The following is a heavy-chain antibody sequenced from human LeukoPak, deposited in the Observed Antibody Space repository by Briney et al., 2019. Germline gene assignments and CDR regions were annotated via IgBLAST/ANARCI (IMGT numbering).Heavy chain of an antibody. CDR2: ISGSGGST. D-gene: IGHD3-22*01. Sequence: GGSLRLSCAASGFTFSSYAMSWVRQAPGKGLEWVSAISGSGGSTYYADSVKGRFTISRDNSKNTLYLRMNSLRAEDTAVYYCAKVYDSSGYYLEYYFGYWGQGTLVTVSS. CDR3: AKVYDSSGYYLEYYFGY. CDR1: GFTFSSYA. J-gene: IGHJ4*02. V-gene: IGHV3-23*01.